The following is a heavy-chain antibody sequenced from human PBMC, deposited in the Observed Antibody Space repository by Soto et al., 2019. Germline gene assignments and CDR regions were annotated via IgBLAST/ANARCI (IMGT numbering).Heavy chain of an antibody. CDR2: IYYSGST. CDR3: ARQSRNYDFWSGYWDLHPGTSGGWFDP. D-gene: IGHD3-3*01. CDR1: GGSISSYY. Sequence: ETLSLTCTVSGGSISSYYWSWIRQPPGKGLEWIGYIYYSGSTNYNPSLKSRVTISVDTSKNQFSLKLSSVTAADTAVYYCARQSRNYDFWSGYWDLHPGTSGGWFDPWGQGTLGTVSS. J-gene: IGHJ5*02. V-gene: IGHV4-59*08.